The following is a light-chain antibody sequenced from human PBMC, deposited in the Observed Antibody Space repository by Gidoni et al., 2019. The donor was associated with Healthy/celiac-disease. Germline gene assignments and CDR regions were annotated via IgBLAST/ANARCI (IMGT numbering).Light chain of an antibody. J-gene: IGKJ5*01. CDR1: QSVSSY. CDR2: DAS. CDR3: QQRSNWPGIT. Sequence: IVLTPSPATLSLSPGERATLACRASQSVSSYLAWYQQKPGQAPRLLIYDASNRATGIPPRFSGSGSGTDFTLTISSLVPEDCAVYYCQQRSNWPGITFXQXTRLEIK. V-gene: IGKV3-11*01.